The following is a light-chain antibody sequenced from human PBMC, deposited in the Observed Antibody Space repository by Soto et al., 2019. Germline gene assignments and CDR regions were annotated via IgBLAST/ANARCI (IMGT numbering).Light chain of an antibody. V-gene: IGLV2-14*01. CDR1: SCDIGGYNF. CDR3: YSYTSSSTNV. CDR2: AVS. Sequence: QSALTQPASVSGSPGQSITISCTGTSCDIGGYNFVSWYQHHPGKAPRLMIFAVSNRPSGVSNRFSGSKSGNTASLTISGLQPEDEANYFCYSYTSSSTNVFGSGTKLTVL. J-gene: IGLJ1*01.